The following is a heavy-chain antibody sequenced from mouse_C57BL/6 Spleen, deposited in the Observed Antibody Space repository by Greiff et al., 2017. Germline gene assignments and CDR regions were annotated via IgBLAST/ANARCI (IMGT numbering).Heavy chain of an antibody. V-gene: IGHV1-69*01. CDR3: ARGTTVVDYFDY. Sequence: QVQLQQPGAELVMPGASVKLSCKASGYTFTSYWMHWVKQRPGQGLEWIGEIDPSDSYTNYNQKFKGKSTLTVDKSSSTAYMQLSSLTSEDSAVYYCARGTTVVDYFDYWGQGTTLTVSS. D-gene: IGHD1-1*01. CDR1: GYTFTSYW. CDR2: IDPSDSYT. J-gene: IGHJ2*01.